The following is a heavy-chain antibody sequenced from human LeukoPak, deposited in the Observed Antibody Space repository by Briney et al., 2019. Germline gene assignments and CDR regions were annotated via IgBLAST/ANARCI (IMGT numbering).Heavy chain of an antibody. Sequence: SETLSLTCILSGGSLCSYHGRWTRHPPGEGLECIGYIYYSGSTEYTPFLKSRVTISEDTNMNQFSLKMSSVAAAATVVYYCARGGWLKSFNYNYDYWGQGALVTVSS. V-gene: IGHV4-59*01. CDR3: ARGGWLKSFNYNYDY. J-gene: IGHJ4*02. D-gene: IGHD5-24*01. CDR1: GGSLCSYH. CDR2: IYYSGST.